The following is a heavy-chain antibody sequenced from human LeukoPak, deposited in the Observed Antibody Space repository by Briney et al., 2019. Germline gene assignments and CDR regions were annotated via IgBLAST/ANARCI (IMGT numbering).Heavy chain of an antibody. CDR1: GFTFSSYA. D-gene: IGHD3-16*01. CDR3: VRGGELVGSYFDY. Sequence: GGSLRLSCAASGFTFSSYAMSWVRQAPGKGLEWVSAISGSGGSTYYADSVKGWFTISRDNAKNSLYLQINSLRAEDTALYYCVRGGELVGSYFDYWGPGTLVTVSS. CDR2: ISGSGGST. J-gene: IGHJ4*02. V-gene: IGHV3-23*01.